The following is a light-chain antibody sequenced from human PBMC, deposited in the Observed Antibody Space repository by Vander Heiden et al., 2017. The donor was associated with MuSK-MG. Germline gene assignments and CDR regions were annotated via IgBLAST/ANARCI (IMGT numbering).Light chain of an antibody. CDR3: QQYGSSSWT. J-gene: IGKJ1*01. V-gene: IGKV3-20*01. CDR2: GAS. CDR1: QSVSSSY. Sequence: EIVLTQSPGTLSLSPGERATLSCRASQSVSSSYLAWYQQKPGQAPRLLIYGASSRATGIPDRCSGSGSGTDFTLTISRLEPEDFAVYYCQQYGSSSWTFGQGTKVEIK.